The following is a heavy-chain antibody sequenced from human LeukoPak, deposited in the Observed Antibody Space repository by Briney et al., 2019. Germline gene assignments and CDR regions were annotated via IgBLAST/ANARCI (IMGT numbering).Heavy chain of an antibody. Sequence: GESLKISCQASGYRFTNYWIGWVRQMPGKGVEWMGIIYPGDSDTRYSPSFQGQVIISADKSSSTAYLQWSSLKASDTAMYYCARHPAYGDYGKPHAFDVWGQGTMVTVS. CDR1: GYRFTNYW. CDR3: ARHPAYGDYGKPHAFDV. J-gene: IGHJ3*01. V-gene: IGHV5-51*01. CDR2: IYPGDSDT. D-gene: IGHD4-17*01.